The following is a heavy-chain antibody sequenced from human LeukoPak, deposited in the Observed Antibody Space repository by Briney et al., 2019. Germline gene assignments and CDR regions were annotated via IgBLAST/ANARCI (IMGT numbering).Heavy chain of an antibody. D-gene: IGHD3-10*02. CDR3: AELGITVIGGV. Sequence: GGSLRLSCAASGFTFSSYEMNWVRQAPGKGLEWVSYISSSGSTIYYADSVRGRFTISRDNAKNSLYLQMNSLRAEDTAVYYCAELGITVIGGVWGKGTTVTISS. V-gene: IGHV3-48*03. CDR2: ISSSGSTI. J-gene: IGHJ6*04. CDR1: GFTFSSYE.